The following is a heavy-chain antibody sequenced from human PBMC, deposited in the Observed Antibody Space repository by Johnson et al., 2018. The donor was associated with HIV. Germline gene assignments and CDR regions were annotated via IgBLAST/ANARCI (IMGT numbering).Heavy chain of an antibody. V-gene: IGHV3-9*01. CDR1: RFTFEDYA. CDR2: ISWNSGSI. D-gene: IGHD6-19*01. CDR3: AKDMGGVAVVGVFDI. Sequence: VQLVESGGGLVQPGRSLRLSCAASRFTFEDYAMHWVRQVPGKGLEWVSGISWNSGSIGYADSVKGRFTISRDNAKNSLYLQMKSLRAEDTALYYCAKDMGGVAVVGVFDIWGQGTLVTVSS. J-gene: IGHJ3*02.